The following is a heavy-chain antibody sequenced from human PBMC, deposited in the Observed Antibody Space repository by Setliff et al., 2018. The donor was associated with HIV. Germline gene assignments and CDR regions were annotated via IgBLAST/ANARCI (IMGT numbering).Heavy chain of an antibody. Sequence: PSETLSLTCTVSGDSISSDFYWGRIRQPPGKGLEWIGSIYHSGNTYYMPSLQSRVTISVDMSKNQFSLNLNSVTAADTAVYYCARHKVSTTLGGLVSDYFYYGMDIWGQGTTVTVSS. CDR3: ARHKVSTTLGGLVSDYFYYGMDI. CDR2: IYHSGNT. J-gene: IGHJ6*02. D-gene: IGHD3-16*01. V-gene: IGHV4-38-2*02. CDR1: GDSISSDFY.